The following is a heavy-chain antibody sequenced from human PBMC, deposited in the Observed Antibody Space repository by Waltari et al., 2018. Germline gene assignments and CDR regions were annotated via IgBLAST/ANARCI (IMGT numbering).Heavy chain of an antibody. V-gene: IGHV1-69*01. CDR3: ARPLTTVTLRDYYYGMDV. Sequence: QVQLVQSGAEVKKPGSSVKVSCKASGGTFSSYAISWVRQAPGQGLEWMGGIIPILGTANYAQKCKGRVTITADESTSTAYMELSSLRSEDTAVYYCARPLTTVTLRDYYYGMDVWGQGTTVTVSS. CDR1: GGTFSSYA. D-gene: IGHD4-4*01. J-gene: IGHJ6*02. CDR2: IIPILGTA.